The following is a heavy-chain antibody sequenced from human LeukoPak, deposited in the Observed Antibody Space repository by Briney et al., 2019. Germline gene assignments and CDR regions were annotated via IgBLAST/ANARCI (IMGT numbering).Heavy chain of an antibody. CDR2: IYYSGST. CDR3: ARHYGSSSYYYYYGMDV. V-gene: IGHV4-59*08. D-gene: IGHD6-13*01. Sequence: SETLSLTCTVSGGSISSYYWSWIRQPPGKGLEWIGYIYYSGSTNYNPSLKSRVTISVDTCKNQFSLKLSSVTAADTAVYYCARHYGSSSYYYYYGMDVWGQGTTVTVSS. J-gene: IGHJ6*02. CDR1: GGSISSYY.